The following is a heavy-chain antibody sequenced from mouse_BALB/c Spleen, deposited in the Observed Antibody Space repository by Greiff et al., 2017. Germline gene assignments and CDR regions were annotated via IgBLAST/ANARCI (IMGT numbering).Heavy chain of an antibody. V-gene: IGHV5-6*01. J-gene: IGHJ4*01. Sequence: EVQLQESGGDLVKPGGSLKLSCAASGFTFSSYGMSWVRQTPDKRLEWVATISSGGSYTYYPDSVKGRFTISRDNAKNTLYLQMSSLKSEDTAMYYCARDTTVVATPYAMDYWGQGTSVTVSS. CDR3: ARDTTVVATPYAMDY. D-gene: IGHD1-1*01. CDR2: ISSGGSYT. CDR1: GFTFSSYG.